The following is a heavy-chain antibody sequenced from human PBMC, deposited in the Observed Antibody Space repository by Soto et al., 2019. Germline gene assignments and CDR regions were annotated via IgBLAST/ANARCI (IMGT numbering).Heavy chain of an antibody. V-gene: IGHV3-21*01. D-gene: IGHD6-6*01. CDR1: GLTFSGYT. CDR3: ARDLYSSSARYFDY. J-gene: IGHJ4*02. Sequence: EVQLVESGGGLVKPGGSLRLSCAASGLTFSGYTMNWARRAPGKGLEWVSSISSSSSYIYYADSVKGRFTISRDNAKNSLYLQMNSLRAEDTAVYYCARDLYSSSARYFDYWGQGTLVTVSS. CDR2: ISSSSSYI.